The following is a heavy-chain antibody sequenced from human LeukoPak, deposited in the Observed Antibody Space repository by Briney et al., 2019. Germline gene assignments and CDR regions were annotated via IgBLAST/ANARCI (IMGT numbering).Heavy chain of an antibody. D-gene: IGHD6-13*01. CDR3: ARTYSSSSYSPFDY. CDR2: IYYGGST. Sequence: GGSLRLSCAASGFTFSDYYMSWVRQAPGKGLEWVSVIYYGGSTYYADSVKGRFTISRDNSKNTLYFQMNSLRAEDTAVYYCARTYSSSSYSPFDYWGQGTLVTVSS. CDR1: GFTFSDYY. V-gene: IGHV3-53*01. J-gene: IGHJ4*02.